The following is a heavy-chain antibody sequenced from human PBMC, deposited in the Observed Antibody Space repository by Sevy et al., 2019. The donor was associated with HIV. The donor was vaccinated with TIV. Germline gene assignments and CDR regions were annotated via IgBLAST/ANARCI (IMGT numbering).Heavy chain of an antibody. D-gene: IGHD2-15*01. CDR2: ISGSGGST. Sequence: GGSLRLSCAASGFTFSSYAMSWVRQAPGKGLEWVSAISGSGGSTYYADSVKGRLTISRDNSKNTLYLQMNSLRAEDTAVYYCAKARCSGGSCYGPSFDYWGQGTLVTVSS. CDR3: AKARCSGGSCYGPSFDY. V-gene: IGHV3-23*01. CDR1: GFTFSSYA. J-gene: IGHJ4*02.